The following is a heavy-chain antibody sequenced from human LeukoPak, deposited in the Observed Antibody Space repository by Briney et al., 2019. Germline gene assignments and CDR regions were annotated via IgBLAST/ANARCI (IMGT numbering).Heavy chain of an antibody. V-gene: IGHV4-34*01. CDR1: GGSFSGYY. J-gene: IGHJ5*02. D-gene: IGHD2-15*01. CDR2: INHSGST. Sequence: SETLSLTCAVYGGSFSGYYWSWIRQPPEKGLEWIGEINHSGSTNYNPSLKSRVTISVDTSKNQFSLKLSSVTAADTAVYYCARDLIGYSSGGTCSDWFDPWGQGTLVTVSS. CDR3: ARDLIGYSSGGTCSDWFDP.